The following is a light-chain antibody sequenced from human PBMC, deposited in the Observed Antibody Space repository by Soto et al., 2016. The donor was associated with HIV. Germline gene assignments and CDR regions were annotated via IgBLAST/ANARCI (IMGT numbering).Light chain of an antibody. CDR1: QSISTY. CDR3: QQSFSTRLT. V-gene: IGKV1-39*01. Sequence: DIQMTQSPSSLSLSIGDRVSITCRASQSISTYLNWYQQKPGRAPKLLIYAASSLQSGVPSRFSGRGSGTDFTLTISSLQPEDFATYYCQQSFSTRLTFGGGTKLDIK. J-gene: IGKJ4*01. CDR2: AAS.